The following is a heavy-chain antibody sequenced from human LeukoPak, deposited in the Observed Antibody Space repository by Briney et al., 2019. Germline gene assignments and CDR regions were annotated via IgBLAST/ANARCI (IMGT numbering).Heavy chain of an antibody. CDR1: GYSFTSYW. D-gene: IGHD2-2*02. CDR3: ARPYCSSTSCYITPPGAFDI. V-gene: IGHV5-51*01. CDR2: IYPGDSDT. Sequence: GESLKISCKGSGYSFTSYWIGWVRQMPGKGLEWMGIIYPGDSDTRYSPSFQGQVTISADKSISTAYLQWSSLKASDTAMYYCARPYCSSTSCYITPPGAFDIWGQGTMVTVSS. J-gene: IGHJ3*02.